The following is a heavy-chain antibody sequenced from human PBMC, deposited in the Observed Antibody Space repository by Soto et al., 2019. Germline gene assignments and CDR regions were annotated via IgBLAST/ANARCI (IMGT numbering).Heavy chain of an antibody. D-gene: IGHD3-22*01. Sequence: QLLLQESGPGLVKPSETLSLTCTVSGGSILDSTYYWAWIRPSPGKGLELIGTIFYSGGTSYTPSLKIRVTIHVDTSSLQTSLKLSSLTAADPTVYSCARQASGYYCRRIDPWGQGTLVTVSS. CDR3: ARQASGYYCRRIDP. J-gene: IGHJ5*02. CDR1: GGSILDSTYY. V-gene: IGHV4-39*01. CDR2: IFYSGGT.